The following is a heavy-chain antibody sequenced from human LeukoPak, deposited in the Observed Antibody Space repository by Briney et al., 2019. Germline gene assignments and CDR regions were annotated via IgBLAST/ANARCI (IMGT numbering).Heavy chain of an antibody. D-gene: IGHD4-17*01. CDR1: GGSISSYY. J-gene: IGHJ4*02. V-gene: IGHV4-59*01. Sequence: SETLSLTCTASGGSISSYYWSWIRQPPGKGLEWVGYIYYSGSTNYNPSLKSRVTISVDTSKNQFSLKLSSVTAADTAVYYCAREALGDYANYFDYWGQGTLVTVSS. CDR2: IYYSGST. CDR3: AREALGDYANYFDY.